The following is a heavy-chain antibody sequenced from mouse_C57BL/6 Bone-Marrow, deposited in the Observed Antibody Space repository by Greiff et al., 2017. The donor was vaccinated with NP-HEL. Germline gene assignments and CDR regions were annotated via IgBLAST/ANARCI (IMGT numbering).Heavy chain of an antibody. V-gene: IGHV1-62-2*01. CDR3: ARHGQIYYYGSSPYYFDY. CDR1: GYTFTEYT. D-gene: IGHD1-1*01. CDR2: FYPGSGSI. Sequence: VQGVESGAELVKPGASVKLSCKASGYTFTEYTIHWVKQRSGQGLEWIGWFYPGSGSIKYNEKFKDKATLTADKSSSTVYMELSRLTSEDSAVYFCARHGQIYYYGSSPYYFDYWGQGTTLTVSS. J-gene: IGHJ2*01.